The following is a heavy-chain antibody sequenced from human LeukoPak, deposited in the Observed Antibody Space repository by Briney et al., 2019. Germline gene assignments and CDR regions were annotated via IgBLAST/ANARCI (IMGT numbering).Heavy chain of an antibody. J-gene: IGHJ4*02. D-gene: IGHD3-22*01. CDR1: GFTVSRYW. CDR3: ARDLTGPYDH. CDR2: INVEGNYI. Sequence: GGSLRLSCAASGFTVSRYWMHWVRQAPGKGLVWVARINVEGNYIDYAESVKGRFTISRDSAKNTLYLQMNSVRAEDTAVYSCARDLTGPYDHWGQGALVTVSS. V-gene: IGHV3-74*01.